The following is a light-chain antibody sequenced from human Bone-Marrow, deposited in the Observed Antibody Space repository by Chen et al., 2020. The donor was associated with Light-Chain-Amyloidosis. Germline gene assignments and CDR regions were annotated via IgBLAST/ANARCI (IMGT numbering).Light chain of an antibody. Sequence: SYELTQPPSVSVSPGQTASITCAGDDLPTKYAYWYQQNPGQAPLLVIHRYSERHSGISERVSGSSSETTATLTISGVQAEDEADYHCQSADSSGTYEVIFGGGTKLTVL. CDR1: DLPTKY. CDR2: RYS. V-gene: IGLV3-25*03. CDR3: QSADSSGTYEVI. J-gene: IGLJ2*01.